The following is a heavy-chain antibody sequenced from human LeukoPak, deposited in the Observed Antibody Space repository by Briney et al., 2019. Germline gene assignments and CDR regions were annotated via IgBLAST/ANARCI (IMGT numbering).Heavy chain of an antibody. CDR3: ARALYSSSWYGDK. V-gene: IGHV5-51*01. Sequence: GESLKISCKGSGYSFSSYWIGWVRQMPGKGLESMGIIYPGDSDTRYSPSFEGQVTNLADKSISTAYLQWSSLKASDTAMYYCARALYSSSWYGDKWGQGTLVTVSS. CDR2: IYPGDSDT. CDR1: GYSFSSYW. D-gene: IGHD6-13*01. J-gene: IGHJ4*02.